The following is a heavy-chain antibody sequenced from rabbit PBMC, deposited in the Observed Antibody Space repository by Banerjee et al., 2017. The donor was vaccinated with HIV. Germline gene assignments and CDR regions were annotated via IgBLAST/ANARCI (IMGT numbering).Heavy chain of an antibody. CDR2: NYAGGSGST. CDR3: ARERAGDAAYGYVGHDGFDP. J-gene: IGHJ2*01. CDR1: GIAFSTNYW. D-gene: IGHD6-1*01. V-gene: IGHV1S45*01. Sequence: QEQLVESGGDLVKPGASLTLTCTASGIAFSTNYWICWVRQAPGKGLEWIACNYAGGSGSTYDASGATGRFTISKTASTTVTLQMTSLTAADTATYFCARERAGDAAYGYVGHDGFDPRGPGTLFTV.